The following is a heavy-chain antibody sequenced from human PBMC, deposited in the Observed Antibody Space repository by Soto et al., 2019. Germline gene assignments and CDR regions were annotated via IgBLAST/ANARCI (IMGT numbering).Heavy chain of an antibody. V-gene: IGHV4-31*03. CDR1: GVSVSSGDYY. D-gene: IGHD6-25*01. J-gene: IGHJ6*02. CDR3: ARDSGGHSETYSVLDV. Sequence: QVQLQESGPGLVKPSQTLSLSCNVYGVSVSSGDYYWSWIRQHAGGGLEWIGYINRRGSTYYKPSLSGRVILSAATSTNQIYLRLLSVTAADTAMYYCARDSGGHSETYSVLDVWGHGNKVNVSS. CDR2: INRRGST.